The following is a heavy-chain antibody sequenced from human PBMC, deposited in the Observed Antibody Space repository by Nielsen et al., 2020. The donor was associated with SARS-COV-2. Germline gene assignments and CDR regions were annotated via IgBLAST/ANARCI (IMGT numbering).Heavy chain of an antibody. CDR1: GYSFTSYW. J-gene: IGHJ5*02. CDR2: IDPSDSYT. CDR3: ARLGAAHTNWFDP. D-gene: IGHD1-26*01. V-gene: IGHV5-10-1*01. Sequence: KVSCKGSGYSFTSYWISWVRQMPGKGLEWMGRIDPSDSYTNYSPSFQGHVTISADKSISTAYLQWSSLKASDTAMYYCARLGAAHTNWFDPWGQGTLVTVSS.